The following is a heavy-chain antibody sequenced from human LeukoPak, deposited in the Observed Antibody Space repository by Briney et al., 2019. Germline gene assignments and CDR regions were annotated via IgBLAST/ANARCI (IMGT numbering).Heavy chain of an antibody. CDR2: IHPNSGGT. J-gene: IGHJ6*03. V-gene: IGHV1-2*02. CDR1: GSTFTDSY. Sequence: RASVKVSCKASGSTFTDSYIHWVRQAPGQGLEWMGWIHPNSGGTKYAQKFQGRVTMTRDTSISTVYMELSSLRSDDTAVYYCAGPGRDYYYYYHMDVWGKGTTVTVSS. CDR3: AGPGRDYYYYYHMDV.